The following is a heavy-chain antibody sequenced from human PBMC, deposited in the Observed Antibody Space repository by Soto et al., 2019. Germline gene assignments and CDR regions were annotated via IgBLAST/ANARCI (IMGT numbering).Heavy chain of an antibody. CDR1: GFTFSSYD. CDR2: IGTAGDT. CDR3: ARGLYYYGSGSLYGMDV. J-gene: IGHJ6*02. V-gene: IGHV3-13*01. D-gene: IGHD3-10*01. Sequence: EVQLVESGGGLVQPGGSLRLSCAASGFTFSSYDMHWVRQATGKGLEWVSAIGTAGDTYYPGSVKGRFTISRENAKNSLYLQMNSLRAEDTAVYYCARGLYYYGSGSLYGMDVWGQGTTVTVSS.